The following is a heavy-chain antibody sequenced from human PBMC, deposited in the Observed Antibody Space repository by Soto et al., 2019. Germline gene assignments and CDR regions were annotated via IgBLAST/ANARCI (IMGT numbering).Heavy chain of an antibody. CDR3: ARIFLSALSYYYYYYMDV. J-gene: IGHJ6*03. CDR1: GLTFYNYD. CDR2: ISSSSSTT. Sequence: GGSLRLSCAASGLTFYNYDMSWVRQAPGEGLEWVSYISSSSSTTYYADSVKGRFTISRDNAKNSLYLQMNSLRVEDTAVYYCARIFLSALSYYYYYYMDVWGKGTTVTVSS. V-gene: IGHV3-48*01. D-gene: IGHD2-15*01.